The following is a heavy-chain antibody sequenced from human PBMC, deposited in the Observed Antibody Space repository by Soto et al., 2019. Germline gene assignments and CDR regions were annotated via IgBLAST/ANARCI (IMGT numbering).Heavy chain of an antibody. V-gene: IGHV1-69*02. J-gene: IGHJ6*02. Sequence: QVQLVQSGAEVKKPGSSVKVSCKASGGTFSSNTISWVRQAPGQGLEWMGRIMFILGITNYAEKFKGRVTITADKSTNTVYMDLRSLRSEDTAVYYCASGAAGKTVFDNDMDVWGPGTTVTVSS. CDR1: GGTFSSNT. CDR3: ASGAAGKTVFDNDMDV. CDR2: IMFILGIT. D-gene: IGHD2-21*01.